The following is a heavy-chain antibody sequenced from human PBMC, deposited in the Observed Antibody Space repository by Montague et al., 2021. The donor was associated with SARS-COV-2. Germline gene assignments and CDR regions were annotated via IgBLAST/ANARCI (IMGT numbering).Heavy chain of an antibody. D-gene: IGHD1-26*01. CDR2: ISYDGSNK. J-gene: IGHJ4*02. Sequence: SLRLSCAASGFTFSSYAMHLVRQAPGKGLEWVAVISYDGSNKYYXDSXKGRFTISRDNSKNTLYLQMNSLRAEDTAVYYCARGPQWELRLGLDWGQGTLVTVSS. CDR3: ARGPQWELRLGLD. CDR1: GFTFSSYA. V-gene: IGHV3-30-3*01.